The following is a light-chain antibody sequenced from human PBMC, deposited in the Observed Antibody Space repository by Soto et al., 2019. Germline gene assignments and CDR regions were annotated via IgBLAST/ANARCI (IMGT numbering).Light chain of an antibody. CDR3: QQYGSYRT. CDR1: QSVSSDY. Sequence: EIVLTQSPGTLSFSPGERATLSCRASQSVSSDYVAWYQQKPGQAPRLLIYGASYRATGIPGRFSGSGSGTDFTLTTTTLEADEFAGYYCQQYGSYRTFGQGTKV. V-gene: IGKV3-20*01. CDR2: GAS. J-gene: IGKJ1*01.